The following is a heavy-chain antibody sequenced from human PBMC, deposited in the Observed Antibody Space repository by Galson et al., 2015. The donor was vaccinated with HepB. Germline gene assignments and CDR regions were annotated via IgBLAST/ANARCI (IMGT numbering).Heavy chain of an antibody. J-gene: IGHJ6*02. V-gene: IGHV3-66*04. CDR1: GFTVSSNY. CDR2: IYSGGST. CDR3: ARPRGSYSSSWCGPYYYGMDV. Sequence: SLRLSCAASGFTVSSNYMSWVRQAPGKGLEWVSVIYSGGSTYYADSVKGRFTISRDNSKNTLYLQMNSLRAEDTAVYYCARPRGSYSSSWCGPYYYGMDVWGQGTTVTVSS. D-gene: IGHD6-13*01.